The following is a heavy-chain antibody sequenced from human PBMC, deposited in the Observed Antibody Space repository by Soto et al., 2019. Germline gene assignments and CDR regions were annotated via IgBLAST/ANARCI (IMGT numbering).Heavy chain of an antibody. CDR2: ISYDGSNT. J-gene: IGHJ4*02. V-gene: IGHV3-30*18. D-gene: IGHD1-26*01. CDR3: AKEGGLSGSYYISSSYYFDY. CDR1: GFTFSRYG. Sequence: QVQLVESGGGVVQPGRSLRLSCAASGFTFSRYGMHWVRQAPGKGLEWGAIISYDGSNTYYADSVKGRFTISRDNSKTALYLQMNSLRAEDTSVYSCAKEGGLSGSYYISSSYYFDYWGQGTLVTVSS.